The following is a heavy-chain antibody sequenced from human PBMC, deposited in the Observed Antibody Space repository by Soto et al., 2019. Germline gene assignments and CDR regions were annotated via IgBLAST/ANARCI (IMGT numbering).Heavy chain of an antibody. CDR2: ISKDGDWT. J-gene: IGHJ5*02. CDR3: TKAQYCSGGSCFLIES. V-gene: IGHV3-43D*04. D-gene: IGHD2-15*01. CDR1: GFTFDDYA. Sequence: EVQLVESGGVVVHPGGSLRLSCAASGFTFDDYAMHGVRQVRGKGLEWVSIISKDGDWTHYADSVKGRFTISRDNNKNSLFLQMNGLRPEDTALYYCTKAQYCSGGSCFLIESWGQGTLVTVSS.